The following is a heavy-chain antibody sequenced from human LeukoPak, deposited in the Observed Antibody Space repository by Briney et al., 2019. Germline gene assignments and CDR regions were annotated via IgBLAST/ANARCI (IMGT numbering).Heavy chain of an antibody. CDR2: IYYSGST. CDR1: GGSISSYY. J-gene: IGHJ6*03. Sequence: PSETLSLTCTVSGGSISSYYWGWIRQPPGKGLEWIGSIYYSGSTYYNPSLKSRVTISVDTSKNQFSLKLSSVTAADTAVYYCARRGYYYDSSGYYYYYYMDVWGKGTTVTISS. V-gene: IGHV4-39*01. D-gene: IGHD3-22*01. CDR3: ARRGYYYDSSGYYYYYYMDV.